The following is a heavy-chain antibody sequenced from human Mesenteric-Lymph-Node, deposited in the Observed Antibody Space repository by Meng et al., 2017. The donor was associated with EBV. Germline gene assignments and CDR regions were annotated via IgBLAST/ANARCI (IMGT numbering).Heavy chain of an antibody. CDR1: GGSFASTSYY. J-gene: IGHJ4*02. CDR2: ISYSGST. V-gene: IGHV4-39*01. CDR3: ARADYYDTSGNLDF. Sequence: QVQQQASGPGLVNPSETLSLPCIVSGGSFASTSYYWVWIRQPPGKGLEWIGSISYSGSTYYNPSLKSRVTISVDTPKNQFSLKLRSVTATDTAVYYCARADYYDTSGNLDFWGQGTLVTVSS. D-gene: IGHD3-22*01.